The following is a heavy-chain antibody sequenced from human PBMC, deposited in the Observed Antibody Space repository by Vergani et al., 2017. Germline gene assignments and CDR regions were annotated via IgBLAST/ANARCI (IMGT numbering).Heavy chain of an antibody. Sequence: QVQLVQSGAEVKKPGASVKVSCKASGYTFTSYAMNWVRQAPGQGLEWMGWINTNTGNPTYAQGFTGRFVFSLDTSVSTAYLQIRSLKAEDTAVYYCASGYCSSTSCKKGDIWFDPWGQGTLVTVSS. V-gene: IGHV7-4-1*01. CDR2: INTNTGNP. J-gene: IGHJ5*02. CDR3: ASGYCSSTSCKKGDIWFDP. D-gene: IGHD2-2*01. CDR1: GYTFTSYA.